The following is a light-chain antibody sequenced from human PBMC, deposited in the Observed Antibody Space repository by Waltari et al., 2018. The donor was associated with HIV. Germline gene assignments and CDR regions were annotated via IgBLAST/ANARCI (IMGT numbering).Light chain of an antibody. J-gene: IGLJ3*02. CDR2: RNN. V-gene: IGLV10-54*01. CDR3: SAWDSSLSAWV. Sequence: QAGLTQPPSVSKDLRHTSTLTCPGTLNNVGHQGAGWLQQHQGHPPKLLAARNNNRPSGISERFSASRSGNTASLTITGLQPEDEADYYCSAWDSSLSAWVFGGGTKLTVL. CDR1: LNNVGHQG.